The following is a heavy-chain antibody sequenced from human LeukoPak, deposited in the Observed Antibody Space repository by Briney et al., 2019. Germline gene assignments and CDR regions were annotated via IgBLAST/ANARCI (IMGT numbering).Heavy chain of an antibody. CDR1: GFTFSSYS. Sequence: GGSLRLSCAASGFTFSSYSMSWVRQAPGKGLEWVSAISGSGGSTYYVDSVKGRFTISRDNSKNTLYLQMNSLRAEDTAVYYCGLQKPITMIVVPFDYWGQGTLVTVSS. J-gene: IGHJ4*02. V-gene: IGHV3-23*01. CDR2: ISGSGGST. D-gene: IGHD3-22*01. CDR3: GLQKPITMIVVPFDY.